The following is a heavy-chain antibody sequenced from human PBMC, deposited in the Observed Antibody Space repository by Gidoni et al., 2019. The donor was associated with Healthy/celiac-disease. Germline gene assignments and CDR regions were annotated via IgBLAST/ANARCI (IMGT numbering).Heavy chain of an antibody. J-gene: IGHJ4*02. Sequence: QVQLQQWGAGLLKPSETLSLTCAVYGGSFSGYYWSWIRQPPGKGLEWIGEINHSGTTNYNPSLKSRVTISVDTSKNQFSLKLSSVTAADTAVYYCARNEAAAGTSHVFPFDYWGQGTLVTVSS. CDR3: ARNEAAAGTSHVFPFDY. CDR2: INHSGTT. D-gene: IGHD6-13*01. V-gene: IGHV4-34*01. CDR1: GGSFSGYY.